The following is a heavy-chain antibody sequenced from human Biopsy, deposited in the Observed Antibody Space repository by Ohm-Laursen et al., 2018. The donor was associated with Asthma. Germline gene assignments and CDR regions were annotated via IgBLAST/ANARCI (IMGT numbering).Heavy chain of an antibody. V-gene: IGHV1-69*13. J-gene: IGHJ4*02. D-gene: IGHD2-2*01. Sequence: SVTVSCKSLGGTFNTYVIGWARQAPGQGLEWMGGINSVFGTTTYPQKFQDRVTITADDSTSTVYMELSSLRSEDTALYYCARKAGSCISRTCYSLDFWGQGTLVTVSS. CDR1: GGTFNTYV. CDR3: ARKAGSCISRTCYSLDF. CDR2: INSVFGTT.